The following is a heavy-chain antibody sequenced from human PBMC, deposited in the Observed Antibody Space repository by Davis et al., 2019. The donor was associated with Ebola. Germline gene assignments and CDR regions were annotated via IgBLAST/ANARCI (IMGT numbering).Heavy chain of an antibody. J-gene: IGHJ6*02. CDR1: GYTFTGYY. D-gene: IGHD3-3*01. V-gene: IGHV1-69*13. CDR2: IIPIFGTA. Sequence: SVKVSCKASGYTFTGYYMHWVRQAPGQGLEWMGGIIPIFGTANYAQKFQGRVTITADESTSTAYMELSSLRSEDTAVYYCARGITIFGVVINYGMDVWGQGTTVTVSS. CDR3: ARGITIFGVVINYGMDV.